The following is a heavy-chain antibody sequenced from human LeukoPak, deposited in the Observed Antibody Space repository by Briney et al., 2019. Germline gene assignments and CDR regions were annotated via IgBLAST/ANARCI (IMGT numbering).Heavy chain of an antibody. CDR3: ANEKTYSSSFDP. V-gene: IGHV3-23*01. CDR1: GFTFSSYA. J-gene: IGHJ5*02. Sequence: GGSLRLSCAASGFTFSSYAMSWVRQAPGKGLEWVSAISGSGGSTYYADSVKGRFTISRANSKNTLYLQMNSLRAEDTAVYYCANEKTYSSSFDPWGQGTLVTVSS. D-gene: IGHD6-13*01. CDR2: ISGSGGST.